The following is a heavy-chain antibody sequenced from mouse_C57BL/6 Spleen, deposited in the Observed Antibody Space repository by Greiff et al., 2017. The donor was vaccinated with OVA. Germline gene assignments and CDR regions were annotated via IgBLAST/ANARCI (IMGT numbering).Heavy chain of an antibody. J-gene: IGHJ2*01. CDR3: AARPRDITTVVGYYFDY. Sequence: QVQLKQSGAELAKPGASVKLSCKASGYTFTSYWMHWVKQRPGQGLEWIGYINPSSGYTKYNQKFKDKATLTADKSSSTAYMQLSSLTSEDSAVYYCAARPRDITTVVGYYFDYWGQGTTLTVSS. V-gene: IGHV1-7*01. D-gene: IGHD1-1*01. CDR2: INPSSGYT. CDR1: GYTFTSYW.